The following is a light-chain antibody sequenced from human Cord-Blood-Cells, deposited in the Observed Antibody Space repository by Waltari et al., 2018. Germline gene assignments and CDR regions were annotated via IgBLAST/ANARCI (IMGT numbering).Light chain of an antibody. CDR3: QQSYSTLTWT. CDR1: QSISSY. J-gene: IGKJ1*01. Sequence: ITCRASQSISSYLNWYQQKPGKAPKLLIYAASSLQSGVPSRFSGSGSGTDFTLTISSLQPEDFATYYCQQSYSTLTWTFGQGTKVEIK. CDR2: AAS. V-gene: IGKV1-39*01.